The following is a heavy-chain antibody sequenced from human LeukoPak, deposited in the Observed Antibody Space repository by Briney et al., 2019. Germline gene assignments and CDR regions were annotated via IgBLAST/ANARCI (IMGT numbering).Heavy chain of an antibody. V-gene: IGHV1-18*04. CDR1: GYTFTNYG. CDR2: ISANNGET. J-gene: IGHJ4*02. D-gene: IGHD2-2*01. CDR3: ARVPPSAHQLLSSDY. Sequence: ASVNVSCKASGYTFTNYGISWVRQAPGQGLEWMARISANNGETRYAQNFQGRVTMTTDTPTSTAYLELRSLRSDDTAVYYCARVPPSAHQLLSSDYWGQGTQVTVSS.